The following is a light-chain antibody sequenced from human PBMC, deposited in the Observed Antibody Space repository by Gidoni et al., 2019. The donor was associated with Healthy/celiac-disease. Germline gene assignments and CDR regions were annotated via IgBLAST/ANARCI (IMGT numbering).Light chain of an antibody. V-gene: IGLV3-10*01. CDR2: EDS. Sequence: SSELTQPTSVSVSPGQTARITCSGEALPKKYASWYQQKSGQAPVLVIYEDSNRPSGIPERFSGSSSGTMATLTISGAQVEDEADYYCYSTDSSGNHRGVFGGGTKLTVL. CDR1: ALPKKY. CDR3: YSTDSSGNHRGV. J-gene: IGLJ3*02.